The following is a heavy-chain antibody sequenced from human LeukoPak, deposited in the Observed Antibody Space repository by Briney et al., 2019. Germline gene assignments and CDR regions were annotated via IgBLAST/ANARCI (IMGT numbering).Heavy chain of an antibody. CDR3: ARGRRAYYYGSGSFLDYFQH. V-gene: IGHV4-34*01. CDR1: GGSFSGYY. J-gene: IGHJ1*01. CDR2: INHSGST. Sequence: SETLSLTCAVYGGSFSGYYWSCIRQPPGKVLEWIGEINHSGSTNYNPSLKSRVTISVDTSKNQFSLKLSSVTAADTAVYYCARGRRAYYYGSGSFLDYFQHWGQGTLVTVSS. D-gene: IGHD3-10*01.